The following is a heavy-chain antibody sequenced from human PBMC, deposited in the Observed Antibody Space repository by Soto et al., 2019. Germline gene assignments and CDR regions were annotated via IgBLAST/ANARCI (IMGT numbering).Heavy chain of an antibody. CDR3: ARYYDTFDS. V-gene: IGHV4-39*01. CDR2: VSYSGYT. Sequence: QLQLQESGPGLVKPSETLSLTCTVSGDSFSSSGHSWGWIRQPPGKGLEWIGSVSYSGYTYDNPSLKSRVTISVDTSKNQFSLNLASVTAADTAVYYCARYYDTFDSWGQGTLVTVSS. D-gene: IGHD3-22*01. CDR1: GDSFSSSGHS. J-gene: IGHJ4*02.